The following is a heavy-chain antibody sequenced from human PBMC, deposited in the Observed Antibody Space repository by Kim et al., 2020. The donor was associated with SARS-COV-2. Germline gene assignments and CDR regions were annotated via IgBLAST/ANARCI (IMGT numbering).Heavy chain of an antibody. V-gene: IGHV1-69*02. J-gene: IGHJ3*02. Sequence: KFQGRVTITADKSTSTAYMELSSLRSEDTAVYYCACPDTGIISHDAFDIWGQGTMVTVSS. CDR3: ACPDTGIISHDAFDI. D-gene: IGHD3-16*01.